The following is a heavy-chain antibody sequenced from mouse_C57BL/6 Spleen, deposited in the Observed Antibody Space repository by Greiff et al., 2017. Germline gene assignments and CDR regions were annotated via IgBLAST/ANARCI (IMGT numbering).Heavy chain of an antibody. Sequence: QVQLKQPGAELVRPGSSVKLSCKASGYTFTSYWMHWVKQRPIQGLEWIGNIDPSDSETHYNQKFKDKATLTVDKSSSTAYMQLSSLTSEDSAVYDCARRRNWDWYFDVWGTGTTVTVSS. CDR3: ARRRNWDWYFDV. D-gene: IGHD4-1*01. V-gene: IGHV1-52*01. CDR2: IDPSDSET. CDR1: GYTFTSYW. J-gene: IGHJ1*03.